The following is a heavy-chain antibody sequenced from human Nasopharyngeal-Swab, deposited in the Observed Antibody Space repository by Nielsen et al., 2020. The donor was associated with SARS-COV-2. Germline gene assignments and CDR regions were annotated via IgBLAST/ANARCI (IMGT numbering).Heavy chain of an antibody. J-gene: IGHJ4*02. CDR2: ISYDGSNK. CDR3: ASTPLDSSGYYYAFHY. D-gene: IGHD3-22*01. CDR1: GFTFSRYT. V-gene: IGHV3-30-3*01. Sequence: GESQKISCAASGFTFSRYTMHWVRQAPGKGLEWVAVISYDGSNKYYADSVKGRFTISRDNSKNTLYLQMNSLRAEDTAVFYCASTPLDSSGYYYAFHYWGRGTLVTVSS.